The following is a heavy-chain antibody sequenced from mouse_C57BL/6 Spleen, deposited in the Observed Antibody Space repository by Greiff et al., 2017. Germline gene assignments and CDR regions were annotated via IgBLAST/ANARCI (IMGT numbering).Heavy chain of an antibody. D-gene: IGHD2-4*01. CDR1: GYTFTSYW. Sequence: QVQLQQPGAELVMPGASVKLSCKASGYTFTSYWMHWVKQRPGQGLEWIGEIDPSDSYTNYNQKFKGKSTLTVDKSSSTAYMQLSSLTSEDSAVYYCARRSYDYDSYWYFDVWGTGTTVTVSS. CDR2: IDPSDSYT. CDR3: ARRSYDYDSYWYFDV. V-gene: IGHV1-69*01. J-gene: IGHJ1*03.